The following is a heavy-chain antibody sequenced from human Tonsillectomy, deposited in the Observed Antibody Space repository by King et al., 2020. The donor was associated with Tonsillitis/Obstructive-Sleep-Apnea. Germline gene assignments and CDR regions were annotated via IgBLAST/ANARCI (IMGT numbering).Heavy chain of an antibody. V-gene: IGHV3-48*03. CDR3: ARDLWIPYWFPGAFDI. CDR2: ISTTGTTI. D-gene: IGHD2-8*02. CDR1: GFSFRNYE. J-gene: IGHJ3*02. Sequence: VQLVASGGDLVQPGGSLRLSCAASGFSFRNYEMNWVRQAPGKGPEWVSYISTTGTTIYYADSVKGRFTISRDNAKNSLYLQMNSLRTEDTAVYYCARDLWIPYWFPGAFDIWGQGTTVTVS.